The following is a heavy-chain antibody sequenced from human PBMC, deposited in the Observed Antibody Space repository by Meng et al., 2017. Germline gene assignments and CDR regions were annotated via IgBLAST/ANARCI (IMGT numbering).Heavy chain of an antibody. J-gene: IGHJ5*02. CDR3: ARVGYCSGGSCYSESPHNWFDP. CDR1: GYTFTGYY. CDR2: INPNSGGT. Sequence: ASVMVSCKASGYTFTGYYMHWVRQAPGQGLEWMGWINPNSGGTNYAQKFQGRVTMTRDTSISTAYMELSRLRSDDTAVYYCARVGYCSGGSCYSESPHNWFDPWGQGTLVTVSS. D-gene: IGHD2-15*01. V-gene: IGHV1-2*02.